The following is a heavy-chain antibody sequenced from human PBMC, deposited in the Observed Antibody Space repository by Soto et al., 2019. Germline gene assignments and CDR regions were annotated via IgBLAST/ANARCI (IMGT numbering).Heavy chain of an antibody. CDR1: GFTFSSYG. J-gene: IGHJ6*02. V-gene: IGHV3-33*01. Sequence: SLRLSCAAXGFTFSSYGMHWVRQAPGKGLEWVAVIWYDGSNKYYADSVKGRFTISRDNSKNTLYLQMNSLRAEDTAVYYXXXXXXXXXXWSGXSGYGMDVWGQGTTVTVSS. D-gene: IGHD3-3*01. CDR3: XXXXXXXXXWSGXSGYGMDV. CDR2: IWYDGSNK.